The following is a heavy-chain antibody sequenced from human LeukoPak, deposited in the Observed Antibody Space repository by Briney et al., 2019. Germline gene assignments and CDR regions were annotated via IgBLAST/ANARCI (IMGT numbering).Heavy chain of an antibody. CDR2: IYPGDSDT. Sequence: GASLQISCKASGYSFTSYWSGWVRQMPGKGLEWMGIIYPGDSDTRYSPSFQGQVTITADKSISTAYLQWSSLKASDTAMYYCARRSFYDFYYGMDVWGQGTTVTVSS. V-gene: IGHV5-51*01. CDR3: ARRSFYDFYYGMDV. CDR1: GYSFTSYW. J-gene: IGHJ6*02.